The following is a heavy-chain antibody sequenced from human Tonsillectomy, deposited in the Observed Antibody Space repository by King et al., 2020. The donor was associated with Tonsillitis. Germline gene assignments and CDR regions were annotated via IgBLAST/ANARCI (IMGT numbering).Heavy chain of an antibody. D-gene: IGHD1-14*01. CDR3: ARGNHYGMDV. CDR1: GFTFSNYF. J-gene: IGHJ6*02. Sequence: VQLVESGGGLVQPGGSLRLSCAASGFTFSNYFMHWVRQAPGKGLVWVSRINSDGSSTSYADSVKGRFTISRDNAKNTLFLQMNSLRAEDTGVYYCARGNHYGMDVWGQGTTVTVPS. V-gene: IGHV3-74*01. CDR2: INSDGSST.